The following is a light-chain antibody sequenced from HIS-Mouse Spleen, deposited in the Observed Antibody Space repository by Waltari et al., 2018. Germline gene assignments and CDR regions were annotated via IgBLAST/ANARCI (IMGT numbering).Light chain of an antibody. V-gene: IGKV1-9*01. Sequence: DIQLTQSPSFLSASVGDRVTITCRASQGISSYLAWYQQKPGKAPKLLIYAASTLQSGVPSRFSGSGSGTEFTLTISSLQPEDFATYYCQQLNSYPGYTFGQGTNLEIK. CDR2: AAS. CDR3: QQLNSYPGYT. J-gene: IGKJ2*01. CDR1: QGISSY.